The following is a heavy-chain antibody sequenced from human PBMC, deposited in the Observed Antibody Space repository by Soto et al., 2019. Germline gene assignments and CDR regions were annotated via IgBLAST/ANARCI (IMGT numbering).Heavy chain of an antibody. CDR3: ARALAVPGYYFDY. J-gene: IGHJ4*02. CDR1: GGYSINYY. Sequence: QVQLQESGPGLVKPSATLSLTCTVSGGYSINYYWTWIRQPPGKGLEWIGYVYSSGHTSYNPSLKSRVTISIDTSKNQFSLKLSSVTAADSAVYYCARALAVPGYYFDYWGQGTLVTVSS. CDR2: VYSSGHT. D-gene: IGHD6-19*01. V-gene: IGHV4-59*01.